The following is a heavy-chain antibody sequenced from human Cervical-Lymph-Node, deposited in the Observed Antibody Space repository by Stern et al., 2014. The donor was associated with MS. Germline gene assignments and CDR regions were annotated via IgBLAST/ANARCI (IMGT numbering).Heavy chain of an antibody. Sequence: EVQLVESGGGLVKPGGSLRLSCAASGFTFNTAWMNWVRQAPGKGLEWVGRIKGKSDGGTADYSAPVQGRLTISRDDSKPTLYLHMNNLKTEDTAVYYCTARGYFFDNSGYHSFDYWGRGTLVTVSS. V-gene: IGHV3-15*07. J-gene: IGHJ4*02. CDR2: IKGKSDGGTA. CDR3: TARGYFFDNSGYHSFDY. D-gene: IGHD3-22*01. CDR1: GFTFNTAW.